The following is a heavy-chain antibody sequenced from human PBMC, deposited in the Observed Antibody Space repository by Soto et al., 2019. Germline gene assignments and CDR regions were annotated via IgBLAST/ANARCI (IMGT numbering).Heavy chain of an antibody. CDR2: INPNSGGT. Sequence: SVKVSCKASGYTFTGYYMHWVRQAPGQGLEWMGWINPNSGGTNYAQKFQGRVTMTRDTSISTAYMELSRLRSDDTAVYYCARDLSSPHWYFDLWGRGTLVTVSS. CDR3: ARDLSSPHWYFDL. J-gene: IGHJ2*01. D-gene: IGHD3-16*02. CDR1: GYTFTGYY. V-gene: IGHV1-2*02.